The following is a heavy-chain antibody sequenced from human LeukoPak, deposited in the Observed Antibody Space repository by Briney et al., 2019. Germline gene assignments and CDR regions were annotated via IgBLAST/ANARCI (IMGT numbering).Heavy chain of an antibody. Sequence: ASVKVSCKASGYTFTSYGISWVRQAPGQGLEWMGRISAYNGNTNYAQKLQGRVTMTTDTSTSTAYMELRSLRSDDTAVYYCARTGEEWFGELLYYFDYWGQGTLVTVSS. CDR2: ISAYNGNT. V-gene: IGHV1-18*01. CDR1: GYTFTSYG. CDR3: ARTGEEWFGELLYYFDY. D-gene: IGHD3-10*01. J-gene: IGHJ4*02.